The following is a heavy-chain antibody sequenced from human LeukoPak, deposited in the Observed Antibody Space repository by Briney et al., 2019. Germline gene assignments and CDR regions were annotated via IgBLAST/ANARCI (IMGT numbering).Heavy chain of an antibody. CDR2: IYHSGST. V-gene: IGHV4-38-2*01. CDR3: ARDSSGYYDEHNWCDP. D-gene: IGHD3-22*01. Sequence: SETLSLTCAVSGYSISSGYYWGWIRQPPGKGLEWIGSIYHSGSTYYNPSLKSRVTISVDTSKNQFSLQLSSVTAADTAVYYCARDSSGYYDEHNWCDPWGQGTLVTVSS. J-gene: IGHJ5*02. CDR1: GYSISSGYY.